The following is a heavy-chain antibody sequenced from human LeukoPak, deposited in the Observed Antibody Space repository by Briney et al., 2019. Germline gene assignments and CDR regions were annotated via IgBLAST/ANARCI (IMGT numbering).Heavy chain of an antibody. CDR1: GFTFSSYA. CDR2: IGGSGGST. Sequence: GGFLRLSCAASGFTFSSYAMSWVRQAPGKGLEWVSAIGGSGGSTYYADSVKGRFTISRDNSKNTLYLHMNSLRAEDTAVYYCAKVYIVGATISDSYFDYWGQGTLATFSS. D-gene: IGHD1-26*01. V-gene: IGHV3-23*01. J-gene: IGHJ4*02. CDR3: AKVYIVGATISDSYFDY.